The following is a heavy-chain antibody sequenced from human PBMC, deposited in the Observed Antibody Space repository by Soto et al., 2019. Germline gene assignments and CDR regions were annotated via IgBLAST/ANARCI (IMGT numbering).Heavy chain of an antibody. V-gene: IGHV4-59*08. CDR2: IYYSGST. J-gene: IGHJ6*03. Sequence: SETLSLTCTVPGGSISSYYWSWIRQPPGKGLEWIGYIYYSGSTNYNPSLKSRVTISVDTSKNQFSLKLSSVTAADTAVYYCARQSPTYYDFWSGYYKSDYYYYYMDVWGKGTTVTVSS. D-gene: IGHD3-3*01. CDR1: GGSISSYY. CDR3: ARQSPTYYDFWSGYYKSDYYYYYMDV.